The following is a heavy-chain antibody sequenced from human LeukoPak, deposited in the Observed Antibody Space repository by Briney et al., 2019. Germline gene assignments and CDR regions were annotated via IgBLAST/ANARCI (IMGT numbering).Heavy chain of an antibody. CDR1: GFTFSSYG. CDR2: ISYDGSNK. D-gene: IGHD6-6*01. J-gene: IGHJ4*02. Sequence: QPGRSLRLSCVASGFTFSSYGLHWVRQAPGKGLEWVASISYDGSNKYYADSVKGRFTISRDDSKNTLYLQMNSLTAEETAVYFCSRDGSVAAPRLDYWGQGTLVTVSS. V-gene: IGHV3-30*01. CDR3: SRDGSVAAPRLDY.